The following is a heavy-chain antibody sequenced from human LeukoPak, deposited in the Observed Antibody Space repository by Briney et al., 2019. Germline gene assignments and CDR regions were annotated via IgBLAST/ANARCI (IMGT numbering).Heavy chain of an antibody. V-gene: IGHV1-24*01. CDR2: FDPEDGET. CDR1: GYTLTELS. J-gene: IGHJ4*02. CDR3: ATDGGNGYSSSWYVSFFDY. Sequence: ASVNVSCKVSGYTLTELSMHWVRQAPGKGLEWMGGFDPEDGETIYAQKFQGRVTMTEDTSTDTAYMELSSLRSEDTAVYYCATDGGNGYSSSWYVSFFDYWGQGTLVTVSS. D-gene: IGHD6-13*01.